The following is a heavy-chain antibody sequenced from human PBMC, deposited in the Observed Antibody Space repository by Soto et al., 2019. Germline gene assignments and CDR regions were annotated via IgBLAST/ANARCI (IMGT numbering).Heavy chain of an antibody. CDR1: GGSISSYY. J-gene: IGHJ4*02. Sequence: SETLSLTCTVSGGSISSYYWSWIRQPPGKGLEWIGYIYYSGSTNYNPSLKSRVTISVDTSKNQFSLKLSSVTAADTAVYYCARDSGYSSGSSYFDYWGQGILVTVSS. CDR3: ARDSGYSSGSSYFDY. D-gene: IGHD6-19*01. V-gene: IGHV4-59*01. CDR2: IYYSGST.